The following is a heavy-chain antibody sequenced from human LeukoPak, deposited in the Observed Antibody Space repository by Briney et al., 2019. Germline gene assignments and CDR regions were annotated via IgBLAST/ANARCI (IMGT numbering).Heavy chain of an antibody. Sequence: SETLSLTCAVYGGSFSGYYWSWIRQPPGKGLEWIGEINHSGSTNYNPSLKSRVTISVDTSKNQFSLKLSSVTAADTAVYYYAREGYDYDFWSGYYRRFDYWGQGTLVTVSS. D-gene: IGHD3-3*01. J-gene: IGHJ4*02. CDR1: GGSFSGYY. V-gene: IGHV4-34*01. CDR2: INHSGST. CDR3: AREGYDYDFWSGYYRRFDY.